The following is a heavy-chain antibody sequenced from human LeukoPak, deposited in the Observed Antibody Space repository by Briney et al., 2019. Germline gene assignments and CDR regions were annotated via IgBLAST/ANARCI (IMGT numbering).Heavy chain of an antibody. J-gene: IGHJ4*02. D-gene: IGHD4-11*01. CDR3: AKEGEGYTNHIDY. V-gene: IGHV3-33*06. CDR2: IWHDGSNQ. CDR1: GFTFNRKG. Sequence: PGGSLRLSCVATGFTFNRKGMHWVRQAPGKGLEWVAVIWHDGSNQYYGDSVKGRFTISRDNSKNTVYLQMNSLRAEDTAVYFCAKEGEGYTNHIDYWGQGTVVTVAS.